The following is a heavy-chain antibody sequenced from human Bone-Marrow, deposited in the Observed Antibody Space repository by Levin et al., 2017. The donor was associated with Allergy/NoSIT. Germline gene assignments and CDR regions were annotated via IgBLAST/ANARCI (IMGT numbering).Heavy chain of an antibody. D-gene: IGHD3-16*02. V-gene: IGHV3-15*01. CDR1: GSPFLPSW. J-gene: IGHJ6*02. CDR3: VIFVRGESQLDYFYDVGV. CDR2: IKGNHVGGTT. Sequence: SLLLSFPFSGSPFLPSWLNWVRQAPGKGQEWVGRIKGNHVGGTTDYAAPVKGRFPISRDDSQNMLWLQMTSLSTEDTGSYYCVIFVRGESQLDYFYDVGVWGQGTTVTVSS.